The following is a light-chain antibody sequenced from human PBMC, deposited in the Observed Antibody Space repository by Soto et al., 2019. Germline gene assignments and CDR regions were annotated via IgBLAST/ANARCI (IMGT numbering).Light chain of an antibody. J-gene: IGLJ1*01. V-gene: IGLV2-11*01. CDR1: SSDVGGYNY. CDR2: DVI. CDR3: CSYAGSYV. Sequence: QSALTQPRSVSGSPGQSVTISCTGTSSDVGGYNYVSWYQQHPGKAPKLMFYDVIKRPSGVPDRFSGSKSGNTASLTISGLQAEDEADYYCCSYAGSYVFGTGTKLTVL.